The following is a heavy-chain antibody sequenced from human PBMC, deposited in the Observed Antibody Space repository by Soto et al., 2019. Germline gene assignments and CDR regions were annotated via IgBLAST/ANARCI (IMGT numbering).Heavy chain of an antibody. CDR1: GGSISSGGYY. CDR3: ARDGYSYGRTYGMDV. CDR2: IYYSGST. V-gene: IGHV4-31*03. J-gene: IGHJ6*02. Sequence: SETLSLTCTVSGGSISSGGYYWSWIRQHPGKGLEWIGYIYYSGSTYYNPSLKSRVTISVDTSKNQFSLKLSSVTAADTAVYYCARDGYSYGRTYGMDVWGQGTTVTVS. D-gene: IGHD5-18*01.